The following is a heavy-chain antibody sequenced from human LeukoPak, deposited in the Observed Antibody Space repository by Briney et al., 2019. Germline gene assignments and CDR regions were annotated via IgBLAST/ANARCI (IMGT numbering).Heavy chain of an antibody. Sequence: SETLSLTCAVYGGSFSGYYWSWIRQPPGKGLEWIGEINHSGSTYYNPSLKSRVTISVDTSKNQFSLKLSSVTAADTAVYYCARVNYDSSGYPPDYWGQGTLVTVSS. D-gene: IGHD3-22*01. CDR2: INHSGST. J-gene: IGHJ4*02. CDR3: ARVNYDSSGYPPDY. V-gene: IGHV4-34*01. CDR1: GGSFSGYY.